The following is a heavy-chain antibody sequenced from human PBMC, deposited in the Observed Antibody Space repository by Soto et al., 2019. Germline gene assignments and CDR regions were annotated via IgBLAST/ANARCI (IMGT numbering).Heavy chain of an antibody. CDR2: IIPIFGTA. D-gene: IGHD3-22*01. V-gene: IGHV1-69*13. CDR1: GGTFSSYA. Sequence: GASVKVSCKASGGTFSSYAISWVRQAPGQGLEWMGGIIPIFGTANYAQKFQGRVTITADESTSTAYMELSSLRSEDTAVYYCARDWTRPSGYWAHDAFDIWGQGTMVTVSS. J-gene: IGHJ3*02. CDR3: ARDWTRPSGYWAHDAFDI.